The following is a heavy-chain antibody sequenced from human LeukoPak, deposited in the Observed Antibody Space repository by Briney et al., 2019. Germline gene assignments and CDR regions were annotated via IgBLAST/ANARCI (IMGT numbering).Heavy chain of an antibody. V-gene: IGHV1-2*02. J-gene: IGHJ4*02. Sequence: APVKVSCKASGYTLTAYYIHWVRQAPGQGLEWLGWINTNSGGTNYAQKFQGRVTMTRDTAINTAYMELSSLRSDDTAMYYCATSPAAKVDYWGQGTPVTVSS. CDR3: ATSPAAKVDY. CDR1: GYTLTAYY. CDR2: INTNSGGT. D-gene: IGHD2-2*01.